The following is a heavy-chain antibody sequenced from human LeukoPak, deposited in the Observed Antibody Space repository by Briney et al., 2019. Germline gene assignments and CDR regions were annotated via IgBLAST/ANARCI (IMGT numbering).Heavy chain of an antibody. CDR3: AREDTAMVIFDY. J-gene: IGHJ4*02. D-gene: IGHD5-18*01. V-gene: IGHV4-59*01. CDR1: GGSFSGYF. CDR2: IYYSGST. Sequence: SETLSLTCAVYGGSFSGYFWTWLRQPPGKGPEWIGYIYYSGSTKYNPTLKGRVTMSVDTSKNQFSLKLSSVTAADTALYYCAREDTAMVIFDYWGQGTLVTVSS.